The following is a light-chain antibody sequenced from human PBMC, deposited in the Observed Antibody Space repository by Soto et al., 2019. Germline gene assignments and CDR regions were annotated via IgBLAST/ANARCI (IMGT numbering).Light chain of an antibody. CDR2: KDS. CDR1: ALPKQY. CDR3: QSADSSGTMEV. Sequence: SSELTQPPSVSVSPGQTARITCSGDALPKQYAYWYQQKPGQAPVLVIYKDSERPSGIPERFSGSSSGTTVTLTISGVQAEDEADYYCQSADSSGTMEVFGGGTKLTVL. J-gene: IGLJ2*01. V-gene: IGLV3-25*03.